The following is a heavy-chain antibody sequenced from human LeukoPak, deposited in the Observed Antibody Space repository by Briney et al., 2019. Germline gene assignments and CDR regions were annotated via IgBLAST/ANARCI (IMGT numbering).Heavy chain of an antibody. CDR2: INPNSGGT. Sequence: ASVKVSCKASGYSFTGHYMHWVRQAPGQGLEWMGWINPNSGGTNYAQKFQGRVTMTRDTSISTAYMELSRLRSDDTAVYYCARLSAPGFLEWLGKFDYWGQGTLVTVSS. J-gene: IGHJ4*02. CDR3: ARLSAPGFLEWLGKFDY. V-gene: IGHV1-2*02. D-gene: IGHD3-3*01. CDR1: GYSFTGHY.